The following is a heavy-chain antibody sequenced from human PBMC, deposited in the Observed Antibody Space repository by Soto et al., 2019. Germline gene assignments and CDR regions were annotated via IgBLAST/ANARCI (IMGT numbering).Heavy chain of an antibody. V-gene: IGHV4-39*01. CDR3: AKGGSGSYSNAFDI. CDR2: IYYSGST. J-gene: IGHJ3*02. D-gene: IGHD3-10*01. CDR1: GGSISSYY. Sequence: SETLSLTCTVSGGSISSYYWGWIRQPPGKGLEWIGSIYYSGSTYYNPSLKSRVTISVDTSKNQFSLKLSSVTAADTAVYYCAKGGSGSYSNAFDIWGQGTMVTVSS.